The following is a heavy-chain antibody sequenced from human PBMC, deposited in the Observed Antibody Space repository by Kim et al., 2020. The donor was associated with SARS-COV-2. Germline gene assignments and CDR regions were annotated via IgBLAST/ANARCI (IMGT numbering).Heavy chain of an antibody. CDR2: ISSSSSYI. J-gene: IGHJ6*02. D-gene: IGHD2-15*01. CDR1: GFTFSSYS. Sequence: GGSLRLSCAASGFTFSSYSMNWVRQAPGKGLEWVSSISSSSSYIYYADSVKGRFTISRDNAKNSLYLQMNSLRAEDTAVYYCARESDIYYYYGMDVWGQGTTVTVSS. V-gene: IGHV3-21*01. CDR3: ARESDIYYYYGMDV.